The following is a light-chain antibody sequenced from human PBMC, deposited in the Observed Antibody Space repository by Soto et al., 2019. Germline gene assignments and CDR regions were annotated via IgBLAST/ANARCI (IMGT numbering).Light chain of an antibody. J-gene: IGKJ2*01. Sequence: DIQMTQSPSSLSMSVGDRVTITCRASQNIGTSLNWYQMKLGRAPKLLIYSASTLQSGAPSRFSGGGSGTDFTLTIISLQPEDFATYSCQHRYNAPFTFGQGNMLEIK. CDR3: QHRYNAPFT. CDR1: QNIGTS. V-gene: IGKV1-39*01. CDR2: SAS.